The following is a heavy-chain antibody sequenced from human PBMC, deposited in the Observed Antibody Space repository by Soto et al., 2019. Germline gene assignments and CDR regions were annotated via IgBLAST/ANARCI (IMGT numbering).Heavy chain of an antibody. J-gene: IGHJ4*02. CDR3: ASFASLYGDLYFDY. Sequence: ASVKFSCKASGYTFTSYGISWVRQAPGQVLGCMVWISAYNGNTNYXXKLQGRVXXTTDTSTSTAXVELRXLGSDDTAVXYCASFASLYGDLYFDYWRQGTLVTVSS. V-gene: IGHV1-18*01. CDR1: GYTFTSYG. CDR2: ISAYNGNT. D-gene: IGHD4-17*01.